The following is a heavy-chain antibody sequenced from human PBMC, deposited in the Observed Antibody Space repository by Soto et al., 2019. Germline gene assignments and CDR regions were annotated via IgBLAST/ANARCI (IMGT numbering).Heavy chain of an antibody. D-gene: IGHD6-13*01. CDR1: GGSISSNNYH. V-gene: IGHV4-39*01. CDR3: ARRLTAAAHTDY. J-gene: IGHJ4*02. Sequence: QLQLQESGPGLVKPSETLSLSCTVSGGSISSNNYHWGWILQPPGKGLDWIGTIYYSRTTYYKPSLKSRVTISVDTSKNPFSLQLISVTAADTAVYYCARRLTAAAHTDYWGQGTLVTVSS. CDR2: IYYSRTT.